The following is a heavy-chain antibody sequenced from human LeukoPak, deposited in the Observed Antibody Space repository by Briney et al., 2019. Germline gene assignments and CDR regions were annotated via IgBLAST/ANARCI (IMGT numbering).Heavy chain of an antibody. CDR3: AARHRTYYGDLFDY. V-gene: IGHV3-7*01. CDR1: GFTFSSYW. J-gene: IGHJ4*02. D-gene: IGHD4-17*01. CDR2: IKQDGSEK. Sequence: GGTLRLSCAASGFTFSSYWMSWVRQAPGKGREWVANIKQDGSEKYHVDTVKGRFTISRDNAKNSLYLQMNSLRAEDTAVYYCAARHRTYYGDLFDYWGQGTLVTVSS.